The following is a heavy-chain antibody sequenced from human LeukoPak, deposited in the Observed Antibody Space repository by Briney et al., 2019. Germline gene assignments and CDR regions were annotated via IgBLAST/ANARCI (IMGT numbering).Heavy chain of an antibody. D-gene: IGHD2-2*01. CDR2: IYYSGST. CDR3: ARLGVAAAAQHPCGMDV. CDR1: GGSISSYY. J-gene: IGHJ6*02. Sequence: SETLSLTCTVSGGSISSYYWSWIRQPPGKGLEWIGYIYYSGSTNYNPSLKSRVTISVDTSKNQFSLKLSSVTAADTAVYYCARLGVAAAAQHPCGMDVWGQGTTVTVSS. V-gene: IGHV4-59*08.